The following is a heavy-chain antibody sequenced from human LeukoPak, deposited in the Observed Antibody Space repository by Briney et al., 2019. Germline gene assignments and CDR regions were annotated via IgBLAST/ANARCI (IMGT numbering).Heavy chain of an antibody. V-gene: IGHV4-34*01. CDR2: INHSGST. J-gene: IGHJ4*02. Sequence: SETLSLTCAVYGGSFSGYYWSWIRQPPGKGLEWIGEINHSGSTNYNPSLKSRVTISVDTSKNQFSLELSSVTAADTAVYYCASKAGLRPFDYWGQGTLVTVSS. CDR3: ASKAGLRPFDY. CDR1: GGSFSGYY. D-gene: IGHD5-12*01.